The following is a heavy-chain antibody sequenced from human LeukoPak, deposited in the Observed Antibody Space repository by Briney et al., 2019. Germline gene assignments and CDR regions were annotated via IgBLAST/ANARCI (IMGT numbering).Heavy chain of an antibody. CDR3: ARGHRSAGEN. V-gene: IGHV4-39*07. CDR2: INHSGST. J-gene: IGHJ4*02. CDR1: GGSISSSSYY. Sequence: SETLSLTCTVSGGSISSSSYYWGWIRQPPGKGLEWIGEINHSGSTNYNPSLKSRVTISVDTSKNQFSLKLSSVTAADTAVYYCARGHRSAGENWGQGTLVTVSS. D-gene: IGHD3-10*01.